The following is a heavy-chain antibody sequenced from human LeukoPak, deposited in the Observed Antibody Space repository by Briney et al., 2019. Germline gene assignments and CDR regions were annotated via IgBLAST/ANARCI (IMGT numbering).Heavy chain of an antibody. D-gene: IGHD3-22*01. CDR3: ARRPYYYDSSGYYYSPNYFQH. V-gene: IGHV1-3*03. CDR2: INAGNGNT. Sequence: ASVKVSCKASGYTFTSYAMHWVRQAPGQRLEWMGWINAGNGNTKYSQEFQGRVTITRDTSASTAYMELSSLRSEDMAVYYCARRPYYYDSSGYYYSPNYFQHWGQGTLVTVSS. J-gene: IGHJ1*01. CDR1: GYTFTSYA.